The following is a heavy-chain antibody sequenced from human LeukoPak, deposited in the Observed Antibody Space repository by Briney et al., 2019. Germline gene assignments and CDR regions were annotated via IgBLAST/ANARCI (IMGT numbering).Heavy chain of an antibody. D-gene: IGHD3-3*01. J-gene: IGHJ4*02. CDR2: ISYDGSNK. CDR3: AKDLTNYYDFWSGYGGLVY. CDR1: GFTFSSYG. V-gene: IGHV3-30*18. Sequence: GGSLRLSCAASGFTFSSYGMHWVRQAPGKGLKWVAVISYDGSNKYYADSVKGRFTISRDNSKNTLYLQMNSLRAEDTAVYYCAKDLTNYYDFWSGYGGLVYWGQGTLVTVSS.